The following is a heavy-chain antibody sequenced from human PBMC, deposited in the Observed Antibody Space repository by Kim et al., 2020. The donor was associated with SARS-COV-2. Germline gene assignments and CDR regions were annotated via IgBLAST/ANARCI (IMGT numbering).Heavy chain of an antibody. CDR3: ARGVQLERRGEDLFDY. D-gene: IGHD1-1*01. J-gene: IGHJ4*02. V-gene: IGHV1-18*01. Sequence: KLQGRVTMTTDTSTSAAYMELRSLRSDDTAVYYCARGVQLERRGEDLFDYWGQGTLVTVSS.